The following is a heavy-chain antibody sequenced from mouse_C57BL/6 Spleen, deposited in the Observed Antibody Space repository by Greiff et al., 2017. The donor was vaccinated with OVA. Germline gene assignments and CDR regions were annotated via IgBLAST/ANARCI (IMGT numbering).Heavy chain of an antibody. Sequence: VKLVESGGGLVKPGGSLKLSCSASGFTFSSYAMSWVRQTPEKRLEWVATISDGGSYTYYPDNVKGRFTISRDNAKNNLYLQMSHLKSEDTAMYYCARDRGTYLYWYFEVWGTGTTVTVAS. CDR1: GFTFSSYA. J-gene: IGHJ1*03. CDR3: ARDRGTYLYWYFEV. D-gene: IGHD5-1*01. V-gene: IGHV5-4*01. CDR2: ISDGGSYT.